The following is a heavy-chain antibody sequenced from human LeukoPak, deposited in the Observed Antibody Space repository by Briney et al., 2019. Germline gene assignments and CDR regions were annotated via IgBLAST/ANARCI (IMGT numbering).Heavy chain of an antibody. Sequence: GESLKISCKVSGYSFTSHWIGWVRQMPGKGLEWMGIIYPGDSDTRYSPSFQGQVTISVGKSTRTAYLQWSSLKASDTATYYCAGQPIVGATYFDYWGQGTLVTVSS. D-gene: IGHD1-26*01. CDR3: AGQPIVGATYFDY. V-gene: IGHV5-51*01. CDR2: IYPGDSDT. CDR1: GYSFTSHW. J-gene: IGHJ4*02.